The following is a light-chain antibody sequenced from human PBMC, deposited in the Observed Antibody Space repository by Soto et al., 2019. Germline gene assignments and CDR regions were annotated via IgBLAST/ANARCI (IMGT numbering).Light chain of an antibody. V-gene: IGLV1-40*01. Sequence: QPVLTQPPSVSGAPGQRVTISCTGSSSNIGDGSDVHWYQQLPGAAPKLLIFGNNHRPSGVPDRFSGSKSGTSGSLAITGLQAEDEADYHCQSYDSSLSDVVFGGGTKVTVL. J-gene: IGLJ2*01. CDR2: GNN. CDR1: SSNIGDGSD. CDR3: QSYDSSLSDVV.